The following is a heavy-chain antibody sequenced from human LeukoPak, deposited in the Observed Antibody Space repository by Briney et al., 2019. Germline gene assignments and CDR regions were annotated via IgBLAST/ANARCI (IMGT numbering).Heavy chain of an antibody. CDR1: GFTFSSYSMN. Sequence: GSLRLSCAASGFTFSSYSMNWVRQAPGKGLEWIGSIYYSGSTYYNPSLKSRVTISVDTSKNQFSLKLSSVTAADTAVYYCASLGKWLLSLDYWGQGTLVTVSS. CDR3: ASLGKWLLSLDY. CDR2: IYYSGST. V-gene: IGHV4-59*05. D-gene: IGHD3-22*01. J-gene: IGHJ4*02.